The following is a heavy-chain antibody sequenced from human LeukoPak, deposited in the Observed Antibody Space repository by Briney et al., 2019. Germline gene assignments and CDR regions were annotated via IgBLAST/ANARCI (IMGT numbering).Heavy chain of an antibody. D-gene: IGHD6-13*01. CDR2: INHSGST. V-gene: IGHV4-34*01. J-gene: IGHJ4*02. CDR1: GGSFSGYY. Sequence: SETLSLTCAVYGGSFSGYYWSWTRQPPGKGLEWIGEINHSGSTNYNPSLKSRVTISVDTSKNQFSLKLSSVTAADTAVYYCARRYSSSWGQGTLVTVSS. CDR3: ARRYSSS.